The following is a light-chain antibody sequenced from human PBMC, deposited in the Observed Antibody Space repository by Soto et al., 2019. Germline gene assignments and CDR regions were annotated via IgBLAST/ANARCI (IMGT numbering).Light chain of an antibody. J-gene: IGKJ4*01. CDR3: QQYYNTPLT. V-gene: IGKV4-1*01. CDR2: WAS. CDR1: QIVLYSSNNRNY. Sequence: DIVMTQSPDSLALSLGERVTINWKSSQIVLYSSNNRNYLAWFQQKPGQPPKLLIYWASTRESGVPDRFSGSGSGTDFTLTISGLQAEDVAVYYCQQYYNTPLTFGGGTKVDIK.